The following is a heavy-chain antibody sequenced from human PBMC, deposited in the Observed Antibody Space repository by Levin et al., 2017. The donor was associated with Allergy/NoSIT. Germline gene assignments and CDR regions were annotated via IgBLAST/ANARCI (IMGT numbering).Heavy chain of an antibody. CDR1: GATFTAYY. CDR3: AALLHGTFDY. CDR2: VNPDSGDT. J-gene: IGHJ4*02. D-gene: IGHD1-1*01. V-gene: IGHV1-2*02. Sequence: PGESLKISCKASGATFTAYYIHWVRQAPGQGLEWIGWVNPDSGDTNYAQRFQGRVTMTRDTSISTVYMELSSLKSDDTAVYYCAALLHGTFDYWGQGTLVTVSS.